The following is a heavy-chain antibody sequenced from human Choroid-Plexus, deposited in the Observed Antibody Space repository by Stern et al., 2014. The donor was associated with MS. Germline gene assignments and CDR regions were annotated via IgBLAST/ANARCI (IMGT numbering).Heavy chain of an antibody. D-gene: IGHD2/OR15-2a*01. V-gene: IGHV3-30*18. CDR2: VSYDGSNK. Sequence: VQLVESGGGVVQPGRPLRLSCVASGFTFGSCAMHWVRQAPGKVLEWVAGVSYDGSNKYYADSVKGRFTISRDNSQNTLYMQMSSLRPEDTAVYYCAKDLQYLTYFFDHWGQGSLVTVSS. J-gene: IGHJ5*02. CDR3: AKDLQYLTYFFDH. CDR1: GFTFGSCA.